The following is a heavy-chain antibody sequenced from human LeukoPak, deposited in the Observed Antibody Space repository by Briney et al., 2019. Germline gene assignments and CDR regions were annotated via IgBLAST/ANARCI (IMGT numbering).Heavy chain of an antibody. D-gene: IGHD1-26*01. J-gene: IGHJ4*02. V-gene: IGHV1-2*02. Sequence: ASVKVSCKASGYTFTGSYMHWVRQAPGQGLEWMGWINPNSGGTNYAQKFQGRVTMTRDTSISTAYMELSRLRSEDTAVYYCARGSAPVGATSGSVDYWGQGTLVTVSS. CDR3: ARGSAPVGATSGSVDY. CDR2: INPNSGGT. CDR1: GYTFTGSY.